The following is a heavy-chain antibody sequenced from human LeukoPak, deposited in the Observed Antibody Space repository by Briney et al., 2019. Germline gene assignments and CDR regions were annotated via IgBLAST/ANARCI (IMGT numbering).Heavy chain of an antibody. D-gene: IGHD3-3*01. Sequence: PGGSLRLSCAASGFTFSTYSMNWVRQAPGKGLEWVSYISSSSYIYYADSVKGRFTISRDNAKNSLYLQMNSLRAEDTAVYYCARDPPLQFDYWGQGTLVTVSS. CDR1: GFTFSTYS. CDR3: ARDPPLQFDY. V-gene: IGHV3-21*05. CDR2: ISSSSYI. J-gene: IGHJ4*02.